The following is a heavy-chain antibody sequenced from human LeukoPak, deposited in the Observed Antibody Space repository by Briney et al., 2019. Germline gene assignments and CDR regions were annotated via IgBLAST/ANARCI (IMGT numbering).Heavy chain of an antibody. CDR1: GGSISSGGYY. V-gene: IGHV4-31*03. CDR3: ARRYGARPGYYFDY. CDR2: IYYSGST. Sequence: SETLSLTCTVSGGSISSGGYYWSWIRQHPGKGLEWIGYIYYSGSTYYNPSLKSRVTISVGTSKNQFSLKLSSVTAADTAVYYCARRYGARPGYYFDYWGQGTLVTVSS. D-gene: IGHD5-18*01. J-gene: IGHJ4*02.